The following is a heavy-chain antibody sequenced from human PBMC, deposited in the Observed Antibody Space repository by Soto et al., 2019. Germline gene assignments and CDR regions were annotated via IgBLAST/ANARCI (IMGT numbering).Heavy chain of an antibody. Sequence: VGSLRLSGAASGFTFTNHAMSWVRQAPGKGLEWVSDIGGGGSSTYYADSVKGRFTISRDNSKDTLYLQMNGLRAEDTAVYYCARRGYYYYSAGYWDKNHFDYWGQGALVTVSS. V-gene: IGHV3-23*01. D-gene: IGHD3-22*01. CDR3: ARRGYYYYSAGYWDKNHFDY. CDR1: GFTFTNHA. CDR2: IGGGGSST. J-gene: IGHJ4*02.